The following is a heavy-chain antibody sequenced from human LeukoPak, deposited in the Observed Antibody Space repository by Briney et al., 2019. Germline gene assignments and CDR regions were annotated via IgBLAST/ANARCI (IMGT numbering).Heavy chain of an antibody. J-gene: IGHJ4*02. V-gene: IGHV3-30*18. D-gene: IGHD3-3*01. CDR1: GFTFSSYG. CDR3: AKDRNYDFWSGYPGD. Sequence: GGSLRLSCAASGFTFSSYGMHWVRQAPGKGLEWVAVISYDGSNKYYADSVKGRFTISRDNSKNTLYLQMNSLRAEDTAVYYCAKDRNYDFWSGYPGDWGQGTLVTVSS. CDR2: ISYDGSNK.